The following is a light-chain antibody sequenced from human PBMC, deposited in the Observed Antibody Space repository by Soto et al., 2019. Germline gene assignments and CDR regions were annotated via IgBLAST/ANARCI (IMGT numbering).Light chain of an antibody. CDR3: QQYKVSPTWK. CDR2: KAS. Sequence: DIQMTQPPSTLSASVGDSVTISCRASQHISRWVAWYQQKPGKAPKLLIYKASTLESGVPSRFSGSGSGTDFTLTISSLQPDDFATYYCQQYKVSPTWKFGQATRVEIK. CDR1: QHISRW. J-gene: IGKJ1*01. V-gene: IGKV1-5*03.